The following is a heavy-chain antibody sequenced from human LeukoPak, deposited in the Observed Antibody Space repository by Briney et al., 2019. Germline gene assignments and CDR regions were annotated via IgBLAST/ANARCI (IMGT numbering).Heavy chain of an antibody. CDR3: ASSIRGVHEYSYGGYFDH. CDR2: IIPIFGTA. J-gene: IGHJ4*02. V-gene: IGHV1-69*05. D-gene: IGHD5-18*01. CDR1: GGTFSSYG. Sequence: ASVKVSCKASGGTFSSYGISWVRQAPGLGLEWMGGIIPIFGTANYAQKFQGRVTITTDESTSTAYMELSSLRSEDTAVYYCASSIRGVHEYSYGGYFDHWGQGTLVTVSS.